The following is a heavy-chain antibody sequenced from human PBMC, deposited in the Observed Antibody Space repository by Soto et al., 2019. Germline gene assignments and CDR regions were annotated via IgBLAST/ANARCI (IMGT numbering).Heavy chain of an antibody. D-gene: IGHD6-13*01. CDR1: GFSRSTSGLD. CDR3: AHRRTYSNPPQYFFDY. CDR2: IYLDDDK. J-gene: IGHJ4*02. Sequence: ITLKESGPTLVKPTQTLTLTCTFSGFSRSTSGLDVGWIRPPTGKNLEWFAPIYLDDDKRYKPSLKSRLTITKGTSRKQEGLTMTNMDPLDTATYYCAHRRTYSNPPQYFFDYWGQGTLVTVSS. V-gene: IGHV2-5*02.